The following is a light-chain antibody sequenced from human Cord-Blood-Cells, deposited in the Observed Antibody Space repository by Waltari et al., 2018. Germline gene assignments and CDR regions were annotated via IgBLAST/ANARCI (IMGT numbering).Light chain of an antibody. CDR3: QQYGSSLVT. J-gene: IGKJ3*01. CDR1: QSVSSSY. CDR2: GAS. Sequence: EIVLTQSPGTLSLSPGERATPPCRASQSVSSSYLAWYQQKPGQAPRLLIYGASSRATGIPDRFSGSGSGTDFTLTISRLEPEDFAVYYCQQYGSSLVTFGPGTKVDIK. V-gene: IGKV3-20*01.